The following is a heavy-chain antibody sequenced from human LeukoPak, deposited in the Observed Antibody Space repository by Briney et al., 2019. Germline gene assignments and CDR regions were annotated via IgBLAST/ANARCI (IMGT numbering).Heavy chain of an antibody. D-gene: IGHD2-2*01. J-gene: IGHJ4*02. CDR2: IYSGGST. CDR3: ASICSSTSCYTNDIDY. CDR1: GFTVSSNY. Sequence: GGSLRLSCAASGFTVSSNYMSWVRQAPGKGLEWVSVIYSGGSTYYADSVKGRFTISRDNSKNTLYLQMNSLRAEDTAVYYCASICSSTSCYTNDIDYWGQGTLVTVSS. V-gene: IGHV3-53*01.